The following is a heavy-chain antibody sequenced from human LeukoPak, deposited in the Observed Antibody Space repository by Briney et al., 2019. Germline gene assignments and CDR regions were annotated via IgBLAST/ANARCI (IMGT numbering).Heavy chain of an antibody. V-gene: IGHV4-30-2*01. CDR2: IYHSGST. CDR1: GGSISSGGYY. D-gene: IGHD1-26*01. J-gene: IGHJ4*02. CDR3: ARNRATTHSFDY. Sequence: SETLSLTCTVSGGSISSGGYYWSWIRQPPGKGLEWIGYIYHSGSTYYNPSLKSRVTISVDRSKNQFSLKLSSVTAADTAVYYCARNRATTHSFDYWGQGTLVTVSS.